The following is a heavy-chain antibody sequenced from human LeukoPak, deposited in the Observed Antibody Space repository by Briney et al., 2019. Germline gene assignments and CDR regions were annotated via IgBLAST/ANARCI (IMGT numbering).Heavy chain of an antibody. CDR3: TKQGTVRGILSRVSAYYFDY. V-gene: IGHV3-23*01. Sequence: PGGSLRLSCAASGFTFTYYAMNWVRQAPGKGLEWVSTVSGSATATYYADSVKGRFTISRDNSKDTLYLQMNSLRAEDTAIYYCTKQGTVRGILSRVSAYYFDYWGRGTLVTVSS. D-gene: IGHD3-10*01. J-gene: IGHJ4*02. CDR1: GFTFTYYA. CDR2: VSGSATAT.